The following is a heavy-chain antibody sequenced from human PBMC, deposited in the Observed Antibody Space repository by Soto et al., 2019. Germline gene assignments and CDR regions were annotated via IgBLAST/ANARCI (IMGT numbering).Heavy chain of an antibody. J-gene: IGHJ3*02. V-gene: IGHV1-69*13. CDR2: IIPIFGTA. D-gene: IGHD2-2*01. CDR3: AREKGYCSSTSCRPHAFDI. Sequence: GASVKVSCKASGGTFSSYAISWVRQAPGEGLEWMGGIIPIFGTANYAQKFQGRVTITADESTSTAYMELSSLRSEDTAVYYCAREKGYCSSTSCRPHAFDIWGQGTMVTVSS. CDR1: GGTFSSYA.